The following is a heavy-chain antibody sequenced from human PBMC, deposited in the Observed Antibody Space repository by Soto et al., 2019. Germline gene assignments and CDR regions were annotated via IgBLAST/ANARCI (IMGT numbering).Heavy chain of an antibody. Sequence: GASLKVSCKASGVTFSSYAISWARQAPGQGLEWMGGIIPIFGTANYAQKFQGRVTITADESTSTAYMELSSLRSEDTAVYYCARPTSRITILSKGTLDAFDIWGQGTMVPVSS. V-gene: IGHV1-69*13. D-gene: IGHD3-9*01. J-gene: IGHJ3*02. CDR1: GVTFSSYA. CDR3: ARPTSRITILSKGTLDAFDI. CDR2: IIPIFGTA.